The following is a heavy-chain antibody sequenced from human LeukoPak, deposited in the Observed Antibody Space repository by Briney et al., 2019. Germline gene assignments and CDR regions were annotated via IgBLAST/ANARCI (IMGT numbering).Heavy chain of an antibody. D-gene: IGHD5-24*01. J-gene: IGHJ4*02. CDR1: GFTFSSYG. V-gene: IGHV3-33*06. CDR2: IWYDGSNK. Sequence: GRSLRLSCAAPGFTFSSYGMHWVRQAPGKGLEWVAVIWYDGSNKYYADSVKGRFTISRDNSKNTLYLQMNSLRAEDAAVYYCAQDCDGYNFCGKDYWGQGTLVTVSS. CDR3: AQDCDGYNFCGKDY.